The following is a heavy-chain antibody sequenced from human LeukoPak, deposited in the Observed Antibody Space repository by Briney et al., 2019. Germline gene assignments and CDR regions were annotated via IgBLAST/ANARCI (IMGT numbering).Heavy chain of an antibody. CDR1: GFTFSSYW. CDR2: IKQDGSEK. D-gene: IGHD3-16*01. CDR3: ASFVHEVGGFFDY. V-gene: IGHV3-7*03. J-gene: IGHJ4*02. Sequence: GGSLRLSCAASGFTFSSYWVSWVRQAPGKGLEWVANIKQDGSEKYYVDSVKGRFTISRDNAKNSLYLQMNSLRAEDTAVYYCASFVHEVGGFFDYWGQGTLVTVSS.